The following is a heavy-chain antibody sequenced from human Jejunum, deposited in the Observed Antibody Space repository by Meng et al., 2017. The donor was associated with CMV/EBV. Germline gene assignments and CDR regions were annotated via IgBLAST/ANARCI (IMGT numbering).Heavy chain of an antibody. CDR2: ISSDKTT. J-gene: IGHJ4*02. CDR1: GFTFTTYG. D-gene: IGHD1-26*01. CDR3: ARSGGYYVPYDY. V-gene: IGHV3-48*03. Sequence: ASGFTFTTYGMHWVRQTPGQGLEWISCISSDKTTNYSESVKDPLTTTRDNTTNSLYLKMDSLRVDDAGVYYCARSGGYYVPYDYWGQGTLVTVSS.